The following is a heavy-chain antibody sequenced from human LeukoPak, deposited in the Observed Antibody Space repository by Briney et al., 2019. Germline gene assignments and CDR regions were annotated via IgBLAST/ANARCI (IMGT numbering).Heavy chain of an antibody. CDR3: ARDPRASYESSDYYYPGDY. V-gene: IGHV1-46*01. J-gene: IGHJ4*02. CDR1: GYTFTSYY. CDR2: INPSGSST. Sequence: ASVKVSCKTSGYTFTSYYIHWVRQAPGQGLEWMAIINPSGSSTRYARKFQGRVTMTRDTSTSTVYMELSSLRSEDTAVYYCARDPRASYESSDYYYPGDYWGQGTLVTVSS. D-gene: IGHD3-22*01.